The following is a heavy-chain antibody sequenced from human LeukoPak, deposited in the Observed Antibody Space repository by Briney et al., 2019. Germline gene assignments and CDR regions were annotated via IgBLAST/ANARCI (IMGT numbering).Heavy chain of an antibody. Sequence: SETLSLTCTVSGGSFSSSSYYWGWIRQPPGKGLEWIGSIYYSGSTYYNPSLKSRVTISVDTSKNQFSLKLSSVTAADTAVYYCARHASFHYDSSGYYFDYWGQGTLVTVSS. J-gene: IGHJ4*02. CDR1: GGSFSSSSYY. D-gene: IGHD3-22*01. CDR3: ARHASFHYDSSGYYFDY. V-gene: IGHV4-39*01. CDR2: IYYSGST.